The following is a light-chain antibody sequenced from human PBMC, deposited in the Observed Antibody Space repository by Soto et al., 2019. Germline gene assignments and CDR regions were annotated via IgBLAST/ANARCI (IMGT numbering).Light chain of an antibody. V-gene: IGKV3-15*01. J-gene: IGKJ1*01. CDR1: QSAHSY. Sequence: IVLAHAPGTLSFSPGERAALSFRASQSAHSYLGWYQQKPGQAPRLLIYGVSTRATGIPARFSGSGSGTDFTLTISSLQPEDFATYYCQQSYSTPPTFGQGTKVDIK. CDR2: GVS. CDR3: QQSYSTPPT.